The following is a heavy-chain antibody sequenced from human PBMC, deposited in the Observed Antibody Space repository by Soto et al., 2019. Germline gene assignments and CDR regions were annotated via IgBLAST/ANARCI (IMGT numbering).Heavy chain of an antibody. V-gene: IGHV3-7*01. CDR1: GFTFSSFW. J-gene: IGHJ3*02. CDR3: ARGFNSHWNPVVVVETYVFGI. CDR2: IKQDGTET. Sequence: EEQLVESGGALVQPGGSLRLSCAASGFTFSSFWMSWVRQAPGKGLEWVANIKQDGTETHYVDSVKGRFTISRDNVKDSLFLQMNSLRVEDTAVYYCARGFNSHWNPVVVVETYVFGIWGQGTMVTVSS. D-gene: IGHD2-15*01.